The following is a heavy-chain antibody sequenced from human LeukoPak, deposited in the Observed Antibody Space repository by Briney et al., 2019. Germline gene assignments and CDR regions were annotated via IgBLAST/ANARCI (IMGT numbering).Heavy chain of an antibody. CDR2: ISSGSSYI. Sequence: GGSLRLSCTASGFTFSSYNMNWVRQGPGKGLEWVSSISSGSSYIYYADSVQGRFTISRDNAKNSLYLQMSSLTAEDTAVYYCARDRQGFMSEWPNWFDPWGQGAHVSVSS. V-gene: IGHV3-21*01. CDR1: GFTFSSYN. CDR3: ARDRQGFMSEWPNWFDP. D-gene: IGHD3-16*01. J-gene: IGHJ5*02.